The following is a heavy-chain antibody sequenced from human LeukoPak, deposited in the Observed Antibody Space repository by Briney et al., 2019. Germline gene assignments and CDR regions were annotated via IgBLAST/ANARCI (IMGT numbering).Heavy chain of an antibody. V-gene: IGHV1-3*01. Sequence: ASVKVSCKASGYTFTSYAMHWVRQAPGQRLEWMGWINAGNGNTKYSQKFQGRVTITRDTSASTAYMELSSLRSEDTAVYYCARDPPLWFGVVDYWGQGTLVTASS. J-gene: IGHJ4*02. CDR1: GYTFTSYA. D-gene: IGHD3-10*01. CDR3: ARDPPLWFGVVDY. CDR2: INAGNGNT.